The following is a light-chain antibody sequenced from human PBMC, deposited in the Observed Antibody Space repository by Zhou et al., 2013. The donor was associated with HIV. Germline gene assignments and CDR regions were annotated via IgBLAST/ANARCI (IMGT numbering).Light chain of an antibody. CDR2: GAS. CDR3: QQYGGSPRT. V-gene: IGKV3-20*01. Sequence: EIVMTQSPATLSVSPGERATLSCRASHTISANYLAWYQQKPGQAPRLLVYGASTRATGIPDRFTGSGSGTDFTLIISRMEPEDFAVYFCQQYGGSPRTFGQGTKVEIK. J-gene: IGKJ1*01. CDR1: HTISANY.